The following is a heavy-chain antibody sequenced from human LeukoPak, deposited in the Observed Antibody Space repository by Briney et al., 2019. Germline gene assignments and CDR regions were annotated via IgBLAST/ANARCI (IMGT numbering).Heavy chain of an antibody. J-gene: IGHJ5*02. V-gene: IGHV3-21*04. D-gene: IGHD3-10*01. CDR2: ISSSSSYI. CDR3: AKDPDGLWS. Sequence: GGSLRLSCAASGFTFSSYSMNWVRQAPGKGLEWVSSISSSSSYIYYADSVKGRFTISRDNSKSTLFLQMNSLSDEDTAVYYCAKDPDGLWSWGQGTLVTVSS. CDR1: GFTFSSYS.